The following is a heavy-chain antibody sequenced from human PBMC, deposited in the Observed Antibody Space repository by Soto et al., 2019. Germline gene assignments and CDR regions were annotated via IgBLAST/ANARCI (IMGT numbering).Heavy chain of an antibody. J-gene: IGHJ4*02. CDR3: AKVGRGVATHGDFDY. Sequence: GGSLRLSCAASGFTFSSYAMSWVRQAPGKGLEWVSGIVPSGGNTYYADSVKGRFTPSRDNSKNTLYLQMNSLRAEDTAVYYCAKVGRGVATHGDFDYWGQGTMVTVSS. CDR1: GFTFSSYA. CDR2: IVPSGGNT. V-gene: IGHV3-23*01. D-gene: IGHD5-12*01.